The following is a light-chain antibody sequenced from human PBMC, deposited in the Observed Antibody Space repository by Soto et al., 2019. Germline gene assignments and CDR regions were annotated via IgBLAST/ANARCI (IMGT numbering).Light chain of an antibody. J-gene: IGLJ1*01. V-gene: IGLV2-14*03. CDR1: SSDVGGYNY. CDR3: SSYTTSNTRQIV. CDR2: DVS. Sequence: QSVLTQPASVSGSPGQSITISCTGTSSDVGGYNYVSWYQHHPGKAPKPLIYDVSNRPSGVSNRFSGSKSDNTASLTISGLQPEDEADYHCSSYTTSNTRQIVFGTGTKVTVL.